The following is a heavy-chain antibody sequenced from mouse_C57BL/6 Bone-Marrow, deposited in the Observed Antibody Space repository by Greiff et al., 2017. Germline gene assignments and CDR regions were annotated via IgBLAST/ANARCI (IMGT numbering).Heavy chain of an antibody. J-gene: IGHJ4*01. CDR3: AREDYSNYVGAMDY. CDR1: GYSFTGYY. V-gene: IGHV1-42*01. D-gene: IGHD2-5*01. Sequence: DVKLVESGPELVKPGASVKISCKASGYSFTGYYMNWVKQSPEKSLEWIGEINPSTGGTTYNQKFKAKATLTVDKSSSTAYMQLKSLTSEDSAVXYCAREDYSNYVGAMDYWGQGTSVTVSS. CDR2: INPSTGGT.